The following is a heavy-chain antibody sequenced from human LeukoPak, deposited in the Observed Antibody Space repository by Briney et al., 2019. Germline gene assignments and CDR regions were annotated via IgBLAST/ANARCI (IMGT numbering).Heavy chain of an antibody. Sequence: GGSLRLPCAASGFTFDDYTMHWVRQAPGKGLEWVAFITWDGGSTYYADSVKGRFTISRDNSKNSLYLQMNSLRTEGTALYYCAKGKNTGSYLSHVDYWGQGTLVTVSS. CDR1: GFTFDDYT. CDR3: AKGKNTGSYLSHVDY. V-gene: IGHV3-43*01. D-gene: IGHD3-10*01. J-gene: IGHJ4*02. CDR2: ITWDGGST.